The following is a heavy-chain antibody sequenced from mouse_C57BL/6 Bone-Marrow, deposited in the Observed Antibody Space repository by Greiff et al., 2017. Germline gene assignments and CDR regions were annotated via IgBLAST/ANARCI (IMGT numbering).Heavy chain of an antibody. V-gene: IGHV2-4*01. CDR1: GFSLTSYG. D-gene: IGHD2-4*01. J-gene: IGHJ4*01. Sequence: QVQLQQSGPGLVQPSQSLSLTCTVSGFSLTSYGVHWVRQPPGKGLEWLGVIWSGGSTDYNASFIYRLSISKDNSKSQVFFKMNSLQADDTAIYYCANDYDYAMDYWGQGTSVTVSS. CDR3: ANDYDYAMDY. CDR2: IWSGGST.